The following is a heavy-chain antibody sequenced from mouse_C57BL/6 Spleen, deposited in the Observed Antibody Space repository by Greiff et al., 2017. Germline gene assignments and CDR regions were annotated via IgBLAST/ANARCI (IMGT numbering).Heavy chain of an antibody. Sequence: QVQLQQPGAELVKPGASVKLSCKASGYTFTSYWMHWVKQRPGRGLEWIGRIDPNSGGTKYNEKFKSKATLTVDKPSSTAYIQLSSLTSEDSAVYCCERKGSDYDYDEAFAYWGQGTLVTVSA. J-gene: IGHJ3*01. D-gene: IGHD2-4*01. V-gene: IGHV1-72*01. CDR1: GYTFTSYW. CDR2: IDPNSGGT. CDR3: ERKGSDYDYDEAFAY.